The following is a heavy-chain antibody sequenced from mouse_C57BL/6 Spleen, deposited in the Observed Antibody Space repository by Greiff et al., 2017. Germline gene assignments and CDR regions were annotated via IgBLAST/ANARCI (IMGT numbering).Heavy chain of an antibody. Sequence: QVQLQQSGAELVRPGASVTLSCKASGYTFTDYEMHWVKQTPVHGLEWIGAIDPETGGTAYNQKFKGKAILTADKSSSTAYMELRSLTSEDSAVYYCTRDEATVVADFDYWGQGTTLTVSS. J-gene: IGHJ2*01. CDR3: TRDEATVVADFDY. CDR1: GYTFTDYE. CDR2: IDPETGGT. D-gene: IGHD1-1*01. V-gene: IGHV1-15*01.